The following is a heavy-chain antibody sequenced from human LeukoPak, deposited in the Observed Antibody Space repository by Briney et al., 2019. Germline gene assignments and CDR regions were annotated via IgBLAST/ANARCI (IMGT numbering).Heavy chain of an antibody. CDR2: IYYSGST. D-gene: IGHD3-16*01. CDR1: GGSISSSSYY. V-gene: IGHV4-39*01. CDR3: ARPVKEGRGSYGIWDY. J-gene: IGHJ4*02. Sequence: SETLSLTCTVSGGSISSSSYYWGWSRQPPGKGLEWIGSIYYSGSTYYNPSLKSRVTISVDTSKNQFSLKLSSVTAADTAVYYCARPVKEGRGSYGIWDYWGQGTLVTVSS.